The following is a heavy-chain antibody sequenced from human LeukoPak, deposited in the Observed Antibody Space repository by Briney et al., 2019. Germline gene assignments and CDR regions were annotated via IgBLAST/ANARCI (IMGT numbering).Heavy chain of an antibody. J-gene: IGHJ5*02. CDR2: IYYSGST. D-gene: IGHD3-3*01. Sequence: SETLSLTCNVSGGSVSSGSYYWSWIRQPPGKGLEGIGYIYYSGSTNYNHSLKSRVTISVDTSKNQFSLKLSSVTAADTAVYYCAREVTIFGVVLDRFDPWGQGTLVTVSS. V-gene: IGHV4-61*01. CDR3: AREVTIFGVVLDRFDP. CDR1: GGSVSSGSYY.